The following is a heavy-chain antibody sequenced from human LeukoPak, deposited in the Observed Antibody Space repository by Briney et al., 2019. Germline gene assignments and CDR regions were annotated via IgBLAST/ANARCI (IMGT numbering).Heavy chain of an antibody. CDR1: GFTFSDYY. J-gene: IGHJ4*02. D-gene: IGHD3-3*01. Sequence: GGSLRLSCAASGFTFSDYYMSWIRQARGKGLEWVSYISSSGSTIYYAHSVKGRFTISRDKANNSLYLQMNSLRAEDTAVYYCAREESIFGVLHFDYWVQGTLATVS. CDR2: ISSSGSTI. V-gene: IGHV3-11*01. CDR3: AREESIFGVLHFDY.